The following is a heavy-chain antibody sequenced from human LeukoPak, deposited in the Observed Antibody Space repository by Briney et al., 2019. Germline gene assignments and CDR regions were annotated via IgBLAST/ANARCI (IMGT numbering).Heavy chain of an antibody. CDR2: IRSKANSYAT. J-gene: IGHJ4*02. V-gene: IGHV3-73*01. D-gene: IGHD1-7*01. Sequence: GGSLRLSCAASGFTFSGSAMHWVRQASGKGLDWVGRIRSKANSYATAYAASVKGRFTISRDDSKNTAYLQMNSLKTEDTAVYYCTRPGSGNSLGGDYWGQGTLVTVSS. CDR1: GFTFSGSA. CDR3: TRPGSGNSLGGDY.